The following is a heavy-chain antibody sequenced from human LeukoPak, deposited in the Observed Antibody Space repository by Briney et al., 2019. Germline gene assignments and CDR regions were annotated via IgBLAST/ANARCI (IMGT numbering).Heavy chain of an antibody. CDR2: INHSGST. J-gene: IGHJ5*02. Sequence: PSETLSLTCAVYGGSFSGYYWSWIRQPPGKGLEWIGEINHSGSTNYNPSLKSRVTISVDTSKNQFSLKLSSVTAADTAVYYCARGRRRAYYYDSSGSQSNWFDPWGQGTLVTVSS. CDR3: ARGRRRAYYYDSSGSQSNWFDP. V-gene: IGHV4-34*01. CDR1: GGSFSGYY. D-gene: IGHD3-22*01.